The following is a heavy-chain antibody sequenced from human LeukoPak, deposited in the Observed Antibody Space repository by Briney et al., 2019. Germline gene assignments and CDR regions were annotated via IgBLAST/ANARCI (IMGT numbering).Heavy chain of an antibody. V-gene: IGHV1-69*05. J-gene: IGHJ6*03. CDR2: IIPIFGTA. CDR3: ARSYYGDYYMDV. D-gene: IGHD4-17*01. CDR1: GGTFSSYA. Sequence: SVKVSCKASGGTFSSYAISWVRQAPGQGLEWMGRIIPIFGTANYAQKFQGRVTITTDESTSTAYMEPSSLRSEDTAVYYCARSYYGDYYMDVWGKGTTVTVSS.